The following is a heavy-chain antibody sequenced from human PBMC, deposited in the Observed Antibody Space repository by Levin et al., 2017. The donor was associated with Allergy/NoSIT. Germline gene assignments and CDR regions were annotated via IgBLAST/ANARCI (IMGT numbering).Heavy chain of an antibody. Sequence: SETLSLTCTVSGGSISSGSYYWSWIRQPAGKGLEWIGRIYTSGSTNYNPSLKSRVTISVDTSKNQFSLKLSSVTAADTAVYYCARDGHYDYVWGSYPSTGEDAFDIWGQGTMVTVSS. CDR1: GGSISSGSYY. V-gene: IGHV4-61*02. CDR3: ARDGHYDYVWGSYPSTGEDAFDI. CDR2: IYTSGST. J-gene: IGHJ3*02. D-gene: IGHD3-16*02.